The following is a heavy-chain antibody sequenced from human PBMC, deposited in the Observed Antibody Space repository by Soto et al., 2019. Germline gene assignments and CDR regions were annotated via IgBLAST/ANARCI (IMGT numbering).Heavy chain of an antibody. J-gene: IGHJ4*02. Sequence: PSETLSLTCTVSGGSISNYYWSWIRQPPGKGLQWIGYIFSSGSTNYNPSLKSRVTISVDTSKNQFSLNLSSVTAADTAAYYCARQRRDFDYWGQGSLVTVSS. V-gene: IGHV4-59*08. CDR2: IFSSGST. CDR1: GGSISNYY. CDR3: ARQRRDFDY.